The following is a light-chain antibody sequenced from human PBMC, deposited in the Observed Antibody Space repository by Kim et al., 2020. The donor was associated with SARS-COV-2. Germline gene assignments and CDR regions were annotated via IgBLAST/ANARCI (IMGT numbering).Light chain of an antibody. CDR1: KLGNKY. Sequence: SYELTQPPSVSVSPGQTASITCSGDKLGNKYVSWYQQKPGQSPVLVVYYDTKRPSGVPERFSGSSSGNTATLTISRTQAMDEGDYYCQAWDSYTVVVGGG. CDR2: YDT. V-gene: IGLV3-1*01. CDR3: QAWDSYTVV. J-gene: IGLJ3*02.